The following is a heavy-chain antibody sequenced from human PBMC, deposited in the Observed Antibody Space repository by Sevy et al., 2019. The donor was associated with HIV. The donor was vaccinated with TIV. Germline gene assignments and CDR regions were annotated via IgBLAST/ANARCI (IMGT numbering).Heavy chain of an antibody. CDR2: ISAYNGNT. CDR1: GYTFTSYG. V-gene: IGHV1-18*01. CDR3: ARTARYDSSGYYIRDYFDY. D-gene: IGHD3-22*01. Sequence: ASVKVSCKASGYTFTSYGISWVRQAPGQGLEWMGWISAYNGNTNYAQKLQGRVTMTTDTSTSTAYMELRSLRSDYTAVYYCARTARYDSSGYYIRDYFDYWGQGTLVTVSS. J-gene: IGHJ4*02.